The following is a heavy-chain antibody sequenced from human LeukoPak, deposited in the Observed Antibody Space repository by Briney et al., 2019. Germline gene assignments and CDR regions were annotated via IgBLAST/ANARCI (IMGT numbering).Heavy chain of an antibody. CDR1: GGSISSGGYS. Sequence: PSQTLSLTCAVSGGSISSGGYSWSWIRQPPGKGLEWIGYIYHSGSTYYNPSLKSRVTISVDRSKNQFSLKLSSVTAADTAVYYCASADYYDSSGHSGDGAFDIWGQGTMVTVSS. CDR3: ASADYYDSSGHSGDGAFDI. V-gene: IGHV4-30-2*01. J-gene: IGHJ3*02. CDR2: IYHSGST. D-gene: IGHD3-22*01.